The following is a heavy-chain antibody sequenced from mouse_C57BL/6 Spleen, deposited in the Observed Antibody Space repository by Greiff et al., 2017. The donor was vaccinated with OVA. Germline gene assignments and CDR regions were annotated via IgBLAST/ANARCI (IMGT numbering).Heavy chain of an antibody. V-gene: IGHV1-55*01. D-gene: IGHD2-2*01. CDR3: AREVTTDYYAMDY. CDR2: IYPGSGST. CDR1: GYTFTSYW. J-gene: IGHJ4*01. Sequence: QVQLKQPGAELVKPGASVKMSCKASGYTFTSYWITWVKQRPGQGLEWIGDIYPGSGSTNYNEKFKSKATLTVDTSSSTAYMQLSSLTSEDSAVYYCAREVTTDYYAMDYWGQGTSVTVSS.